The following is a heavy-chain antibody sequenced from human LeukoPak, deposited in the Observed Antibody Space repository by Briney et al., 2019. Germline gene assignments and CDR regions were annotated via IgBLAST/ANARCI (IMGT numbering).Heavy chain of an antibody. CDR3: ARHGKDTAMVTPYYYYMDV. J-gene: IGHJ6*03. CDR2: IYPGDCDT. D-gene: IGHD5-18*01. Sequence: GESLKISCKGSGYSFTSYWIGWVRQMPGKGMEWIGFIYPGDCDTRYSPSFQGQVTISADKSISTAYLQWSSLKASDTDMYYCARHGKDTAMVTPYYYYMDVWGKGTTVTVSS. CDR1: GYSFTSYW. V-gene: IGHV5-51*01.